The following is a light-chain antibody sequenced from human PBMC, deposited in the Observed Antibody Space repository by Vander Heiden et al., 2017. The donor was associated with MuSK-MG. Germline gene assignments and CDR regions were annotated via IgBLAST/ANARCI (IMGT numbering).Light chain of an antibody. J-gene: IGKJ1*01. Sequence: EIVLTQSTATLSLSPWERATLSCRASQSVSSYLAWYQQKPGQAPRLLIYDASNRATGIPARFSGSGSGTDFTLTISSLEPEDFAVYYCHQRSNWPRTFGQGTKVEIK. CDR2: DAS. V-gene: IGKV3-11*01. CDR3: HQRSNWPRT. CDR1: QSVSSY.